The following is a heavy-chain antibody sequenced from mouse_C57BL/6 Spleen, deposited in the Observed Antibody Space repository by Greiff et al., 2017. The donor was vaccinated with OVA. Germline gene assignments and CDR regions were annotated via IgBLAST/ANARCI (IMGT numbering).Heavy chain of an antibody. CDR2: ISSGSSTI. CDR3: ARWLLPSWFAY. Sequence: EVMLVESGGGLVKPGGSLKLSCAASGFTFSDYGMHWVRQAPEKGLEWVAYISSGSSTIYYADTVKGRFTISRDNAKNTLFLQMTSLRSEDTAMYYCARWLLPSWFAYWGQGTLVTVSA. CDR1: GFTFSDYG. V-gene: IGHV5-17*01. J-gene: IGHJ3*01. D-gene: IGHD2-3*01.